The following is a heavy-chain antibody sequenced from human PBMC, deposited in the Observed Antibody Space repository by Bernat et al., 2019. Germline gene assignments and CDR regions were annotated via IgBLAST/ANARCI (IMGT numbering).Heavy chain of an antibody. CDR1: GFTFSSYW. D-gene: IGHD3-10*01. Sequence: EVQLVESGGGLVQPGGSLRLSCAASGFTFSSYWMSWVRQAPGKGLEWVANIKQDGSENYYVDSVKGRFTISRDNAKNSLYLQMNSLRAEDTAVYYCARSLLWFGELLGYYFDYWGQGTLVTVSS. CDR3: ARSLLWFGELLGYYFDY. V-gene: IGHV3-7*03. J-gene: IGHJ4*02. CDR2: IKQDGSEN.